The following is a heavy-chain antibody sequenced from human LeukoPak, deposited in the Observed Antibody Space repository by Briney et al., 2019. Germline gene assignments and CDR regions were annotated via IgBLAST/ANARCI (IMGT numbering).Heavy chain of an antibody. CDR3: ARTYYYGSGSYVPALLYYYYYMDV. CDR2: IHYTGST. D-gene: IGHD3-10*01. Sequence: SETLSLTCTVSGGSISSSYWSWIRQPPGKGLEWIGYIHYTGSTSYSPSLKSRVTISVDTSKNQFSLKLSSVTAADTAVYYCARTYYYGSGSYVPALLYYYYYMDVWGKGTTVTVSS. CDR1: GGSISSSY. J-gene: IGHJ6*03. V-gene: IGHV4-59*12.